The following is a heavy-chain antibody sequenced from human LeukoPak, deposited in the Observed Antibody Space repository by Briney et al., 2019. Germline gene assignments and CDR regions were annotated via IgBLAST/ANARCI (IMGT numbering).Heavy chain of an antibody. J-gene: IGHJ4*02. CDR1: GLTFSSHS. CDR3: AKDLIITKTEYFDY. V-gene: IGHV3-48*01. Sequence: GGSLRLSCAASGLTFSSHSMNWVRQAPGKGLEWVSHIRSSSRTTYYADSVKGRFTISRDNSKNTLYLQMNSLRAEDTAVYYCAKDLIITKTEYFDYWGQGTLVTVSS. D-gene: IGHD3-22*01. CDR2: IRSSSRTT.